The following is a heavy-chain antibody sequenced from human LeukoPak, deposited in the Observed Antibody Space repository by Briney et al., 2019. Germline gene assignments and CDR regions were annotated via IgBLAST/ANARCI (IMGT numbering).Heavy chain of an antibody. D-gene: IGHD5-18*01. Sequence: GGSLRLSCAASGFTFSAYSMHWVRQPPGKGLEWVAVIWYDGSNKDYADSVKGRFTISRDNSNNTLYLHMSSLRAEDTAIYYCAKDPLTAMVTNYFDSWGQGTLVIVSS. V-gene: IGHV3-33*06. J-gene: IGHJ4*02. CDR2: IWYDGSNK. CDR1: GFTFSAYS. CDR3: AKDPLTAMVTNYFDS.